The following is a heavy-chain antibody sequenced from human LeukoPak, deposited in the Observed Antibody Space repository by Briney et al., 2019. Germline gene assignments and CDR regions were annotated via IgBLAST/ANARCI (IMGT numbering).Heavy chain of an antibody. Sequence: GGSLRLSCAASGFTFSSYSMNWVRQALGKGLEWVSSISSSSSYIYYADSVKGRFTISRDNAKNSLYLQMNSLRAEDTAVYYCARGALYDSSGYYYEAPDYWGQGTLVTVSS. D-gene: IGHD3-22*01. CDR3: ARGALYDSSGYYYEAPDY. V-gene: IGHV3-21*01. CDR2: ISSSSSYI. CDR1: GFTFSSYS. J-gene: IGHJ4*02.